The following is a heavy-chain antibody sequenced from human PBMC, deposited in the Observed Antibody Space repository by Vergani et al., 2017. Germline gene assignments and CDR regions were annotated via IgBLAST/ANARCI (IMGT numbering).Heavy chain of an antibody. CDR1: GFTFSSYA. Sequence: VQLVESGGGVVQPGRSLRLSCETSGFTFSSYAMSWVRQAPGKGLEWVSAISGSGGSTYYADSVKGRFTISRDNSKNTLYLQMNSLRAEDTAVYYCAKEPSKDFRGDYWGQGTLVTVSS. D-gene: IGHD3/OR15-3a*01. CDR3: AKEPSKDFRGDY. J-gene: IGHJ4*02. CDR2: ISGSGGST. V-gene: IGHV3-23*04.